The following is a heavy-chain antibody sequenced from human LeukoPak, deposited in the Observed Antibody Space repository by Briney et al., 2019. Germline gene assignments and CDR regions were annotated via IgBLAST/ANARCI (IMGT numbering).Heavy chain of an antibody. D-gene: IGHD3-9*01. V-gene: IGHV4-30-2*01. CDR2: IYHSGST. Sequence: PSETLSLTCAVSGGSISSGGNSWSWIRQPPGKGLEWIGYIYHSGSTYYNPSLKSRVSISVDRSKNQFSLKLSSVTAADTAVYYCARGADILSPHFDYWGQGTLVTVSS. CDR1: GGSISSGGNS. CDR3: ARGADILSPHFDY. J-gene: IGHJ4*02.